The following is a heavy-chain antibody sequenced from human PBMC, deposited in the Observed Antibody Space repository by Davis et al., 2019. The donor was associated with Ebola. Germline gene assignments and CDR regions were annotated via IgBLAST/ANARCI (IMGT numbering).Heavy chain of an antibody. Sequence: PGGSLRLSCAASGFTFSNYAMSWVRQAPGKGLEWVSTISGSGSSTYYADSVKDRFTISRDNSKNTLYLQMNSLRVEDTAVYYCARPYRTGWHGTVDAFDIWGQGTMVTVSS. V-gene: IGHV3-23*01. D-gene: IGHD6-19*01. CDR3: ARPYRTGWHGTVDAFDI. J-gene: IGHJ3*02. CDR2: ISGSGSST. CDR1: GFTFSNYA.